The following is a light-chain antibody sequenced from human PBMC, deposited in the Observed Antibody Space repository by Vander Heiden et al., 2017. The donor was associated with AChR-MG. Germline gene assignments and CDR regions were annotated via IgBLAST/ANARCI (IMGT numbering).Light chain of an antibody. CDR3: QQRGYWHHT. CDR2: DAS. Sequence: IVLTHSPATLSLSPGERATLACRASQRVSNFSSWYQQQPGQAPRLLIYDASNRATGSPARFSGSGSGTDFTLTISRLELEDAAVYYWQQRGYWHHTFGQGTKVEIK. J-gene: IGKJ1*01. V-gene: IGKV3-11*01. CDR1: QRVSNF.